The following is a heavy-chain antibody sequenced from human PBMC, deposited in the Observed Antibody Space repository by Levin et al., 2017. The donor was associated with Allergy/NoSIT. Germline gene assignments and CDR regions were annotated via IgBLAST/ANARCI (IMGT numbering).Heavy chain of an antibody. J-gene: IGHJ4*02. CDR3: ARQGWVRGVTNFDY. CDR2: IYTSGST. Sequence: SETLSLTCTVSGGSISSGSYYWSWIRQPAGKGLEWIGHIYTSGSTNYNPSLKSRVTISVDTSKNQFSLKLNSVTAADTAVYYCARQGWVRGVTNFDYWGQGTLVTVSS. CDR1: GGSISSGSYY. V-gene: IGHV4-61*09. D-gene: IGHD3-10*01.